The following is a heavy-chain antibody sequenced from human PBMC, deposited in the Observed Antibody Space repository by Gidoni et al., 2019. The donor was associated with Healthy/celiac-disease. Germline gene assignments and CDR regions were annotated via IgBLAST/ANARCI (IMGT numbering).Heavy chain of an antibody. J-gene: IGHJ4*02. V-gene: IGHV4-34*01. D-gene: IGHD2-15*01. CDR3: ARLGDIVVVVAATGRRYFDY. CDR2: INHSGST. CDR1: GGSFSGYY. Sequence: QVQLQQRGAGLLKPSATLSLTCAVYGGSFSGYYWSWIRQPPGKGLEWIREINHSGSTNYNPSRKSRVTRSVDTSKNQFSLKLSSVTAADTAVYYCARLGDIVVVVAATGRRYFDYWGQGTLVTVSS.